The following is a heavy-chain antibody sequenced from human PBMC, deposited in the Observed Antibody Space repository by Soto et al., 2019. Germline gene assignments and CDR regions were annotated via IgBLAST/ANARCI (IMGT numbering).Heavy chain of an antibody. J-gene: IGHJ4*02. CDR3: ATGAWLRHNDY. CDR2: ISGSGTST. CDR1: RLTFSSHG. V-gene: IGHV3-23*01. Sequence: PGGSLRLSCAATRLTFSSHGMSWVRQAPGKGLEWVSNISGSGTSTYYADSVRGRFTISRDNSKNTLYLEMNSLRADDTAVYYCATGAWLRHNDYWGQGTLVTVSS. D-gene: IGHD5-12*01.